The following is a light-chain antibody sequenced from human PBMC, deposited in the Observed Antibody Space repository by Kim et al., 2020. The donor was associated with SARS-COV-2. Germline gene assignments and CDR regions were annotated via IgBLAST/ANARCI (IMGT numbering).Light chain of an antibody. V-gene: IGLV7-46*01. CDR3: FLSYSGVRV. CDR2: DTG. J-gene: IGLJ3*02. Sequence: PGGTVTLACGSSTGPVTSGHFPYWFQQKPGQALRTLIYDTGNKQSSTPARFSGSLLGGKAALTLSGAQPGDEADYYCFLSYSGVRVFGGGTQLTVL. CDR1: TGPVTSGHF.